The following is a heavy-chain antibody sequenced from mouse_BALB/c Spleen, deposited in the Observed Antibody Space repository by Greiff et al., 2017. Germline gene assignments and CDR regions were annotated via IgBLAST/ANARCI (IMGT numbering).Heavy chain of an antibody. CDR3: AREGGLPLYWYFDV. V-gene: IGHV1S56*01. CDR1: GYTFTSYY. Sequence: QVQLQQPGAELVKPGASVKLSCKASGYTFTSYYMYWVKQRPGQGLEWIGWIYPGNVNTKYNEKFKGKATLTADKSSSTAYMQLSSLTSEDSAVYFCAREGGLPLYWYFDVWGAGTTVTVSS. D-gene: IGHD2-2*01. CDR2: IYPGNVNT. J-gene: IGHJ1*01.